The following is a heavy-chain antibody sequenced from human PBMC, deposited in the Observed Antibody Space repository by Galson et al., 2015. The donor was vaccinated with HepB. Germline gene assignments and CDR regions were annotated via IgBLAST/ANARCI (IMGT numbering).Heavy chain of an antibody. V-gene: IGHV6-1*01. J-gene: IGHJ3*02. CDR1: GDSVTSNSAT. CDR3: ARNLSDI. CDR2: TYSRSKWNN. Sequence: CAISGDSVTSNSATWNWIRQSPSRGLEWLGRTYSRSKWNNDYAISLKSRITINPDTSKNQFSLQLNSVTPEDTAVYYCARNLSDIWCQGTMVTVSS.